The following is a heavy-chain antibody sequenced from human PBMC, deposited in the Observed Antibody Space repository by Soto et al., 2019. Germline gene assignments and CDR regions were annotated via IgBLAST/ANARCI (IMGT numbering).Heavy chain of an antibody. J-gene: IGHJ5*02. Sequence: PSETLSLTCTVSGGSISSSSYYWGWLRQPPGKGLEWIGSIYYSGSTYYNPSLKSRVTISVDTSKNQFSLKLSSVTAADTAVYYCASPKIAFYNWFDPWGQGTPVTVSS. D-gene: IGHD3-3*02. V-gene: IGHV4-39*01. CDR1: GGSISSSSYY. CDR3: ASPKIAFYNWFDP. CDR2: IYYSGST.